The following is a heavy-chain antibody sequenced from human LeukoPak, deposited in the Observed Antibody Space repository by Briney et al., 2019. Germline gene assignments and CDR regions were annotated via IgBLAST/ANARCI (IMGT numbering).Heavy chain of an antibody. J-gene: IGHJ6*04. V-gene: IGHV1-69*13. CDR2: IIPIFGTA. Sequence: SVKVSCKASGGTFSSYAISWVRQAPGQGLEWMGGIIPIFGTANYAQKFQGRVTITADESTSKAYMELSSLRSEDTAVYYCARGYCSSTSCSRANYGMDVWGKGTTVTVSS. D-gene: IGHD2-2*01. CDR3: ARGYCSSTSCSRANYGMDV. CDR1: GGTFSSYA.